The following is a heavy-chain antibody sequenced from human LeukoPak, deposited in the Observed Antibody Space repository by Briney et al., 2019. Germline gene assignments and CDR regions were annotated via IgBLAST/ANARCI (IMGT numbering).Heavy chain of an antibody. CDR3: AKVSILGYCSGGSCSDAFDI. CDR2: IYSGGST. Sequence: GGSPRLSCVASGFTVSSNYMSWVRQAPGKGLEWVSVIYSGGSTYYADSVKGRFTISRDNSKNTLYLQMNSLRAEDTAVYYCAKVSILGYCSGGSCSDAFDIWGQGTMVTVSS. CDR1: GFTVSSNY. V-gene: IGHV3-53*01. J-gene: IGHJ3*02. D-gene: IGHD2-15*01.